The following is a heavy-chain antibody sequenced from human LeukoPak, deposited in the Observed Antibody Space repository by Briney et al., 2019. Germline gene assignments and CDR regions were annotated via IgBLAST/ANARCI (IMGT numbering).Heavy chain of an antibody. J-gene: IGHJ4*02. V-gene: IGHV1-2*02. CDR1: GYTFTGYY. CDR3: ARGDWNYKGTSSPIDY. D-gene: IGHD1-7*01. CDR2: INPNSGGT. Sequence: GASVKVSCKASGYTFTGYYMHWVRQAPGQGLEWMGWINPNSGGTNYAQKFQGRVTMTRDTSISTAYMELSRLRSDDTAVYYCARGDWNYKGTSSPIDYWGQGTLVTVSS.